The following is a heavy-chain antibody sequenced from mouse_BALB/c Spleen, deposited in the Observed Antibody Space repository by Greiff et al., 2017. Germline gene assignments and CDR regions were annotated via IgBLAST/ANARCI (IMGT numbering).Heavy chain of an antibody. D-gene: IGHD2-3*01. Sequence: EVKLMESGPGLVKPSQSLSLTCSVTGYSITSGYYWNWIRQFPGNKLEWMGYISYDGSNNYNPSLKNRISITRDTSKNQFFLKLNSVTTEDTATYYCARDRGLLRPLDYWGQGTTLTVSS. V-gene: IGHV3-6*02. CDR1: GYSITSGYY. CDR3: ARDRGLLRPLDY. J-gene: IGHJ2*01. CDR2: ISYDGSN.